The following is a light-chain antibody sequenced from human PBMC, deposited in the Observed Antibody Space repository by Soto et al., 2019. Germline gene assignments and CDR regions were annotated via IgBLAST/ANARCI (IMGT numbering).Light chain of an antibody. CDR1: QGISSY. V-gene: IGKV1-8*01. CDR2: AAS. CDR3: QQYYSYPLT. J-gene: IGKJ3*01. Sequence: AIRMTQSPSSFSASTGDRVTITCRASQGISSYLAWYQQKPGKAPKLLIYAASTLQSGVPSRFSGSGSGTYVTLTISCLQSEDFATYYCQQYYSYPLTVGPGTKVDIQ.